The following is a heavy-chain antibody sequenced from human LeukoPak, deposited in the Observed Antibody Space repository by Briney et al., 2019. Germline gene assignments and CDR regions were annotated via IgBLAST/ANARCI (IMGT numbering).Heavy chain of an antibody. CDR2: IYSSGST. V-gene: IGHV4-59*08. D-gene: IGHD2-15*01. CDR3: ARHFRTGGRSTDAFDI. Sequence: PSETLSLTCTVSGGSISSYYWSWIRQSPGKGLEWIGHIYSSGSTKYNPSLSGRVTISVDTSKNHFSLRLSSVTAPDTAVYYCARHFRTGGRSTDAFDIWGQGTMVTVSS. CDR1: GGSISSYY. J-gene: IGHJ3*02.